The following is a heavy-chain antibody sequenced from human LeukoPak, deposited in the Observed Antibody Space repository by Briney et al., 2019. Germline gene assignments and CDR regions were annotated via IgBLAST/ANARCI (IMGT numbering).Heavy chain of an antibody. D-gene: IGHD1-14*01. V-gene: IGHV3-53*01. J-gene: IGHJ6*03. Sequence: GRSLRLSCAASGFTVSSNYMSWVRQAPGKGLECVSVIYSVGSTHYADSVKGRFTISRDNSKSTLHLQMNSLRAEDTAVYYCAKNGEPHYYMDVLGKGTTVTVSS. CDR1: GFTVSSNY. CDR2: IYSVGST. CDR3: AKNGEPHYYMDV.